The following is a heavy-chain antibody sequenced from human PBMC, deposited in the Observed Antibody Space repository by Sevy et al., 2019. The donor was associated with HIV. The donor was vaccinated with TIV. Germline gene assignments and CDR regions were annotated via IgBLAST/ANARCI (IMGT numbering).Heavy chain of an antibody. CDR2: IRSKGDGGTT. V-gene: IGHV3-49*03. J-gene: IGHJ6*02. CDR3: TREHVYYYDGMDV. Sequence: GGSLRLSCTASGFTFGDYAMSWFRQAPGKGLEWVGFIRSKGDGGTTEYAASVKGRCTISRDDSKSIAYLQMNRLKTEDTAMYDCTREHVYYYDGMDVWGQGTTVTVSS. CDR1: GFTFGDYA.